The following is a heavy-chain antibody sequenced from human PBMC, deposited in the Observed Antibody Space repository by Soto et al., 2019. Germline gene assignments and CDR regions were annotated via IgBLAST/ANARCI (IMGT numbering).Heavy chain of an antibody. Sequence: ASVKVSCKALGYTSSSYGINWVRQAPGQGLEWMGWISVFNGDTKYAQKFQGRVAITKDPGTSTAHMELRSLRSDDAAVYFCATKDDHKDDQPYYYGMDVWGQGTTVTAP. CDR2: ISVFNGDT. D-gene: IGHD3-16*01. CDR3: ATKDDHKDDQPYYYGMDV. CDR1: GYTSSSYG. J-gene: IGHJ6*02. V-gene: IGHV1-18*01.